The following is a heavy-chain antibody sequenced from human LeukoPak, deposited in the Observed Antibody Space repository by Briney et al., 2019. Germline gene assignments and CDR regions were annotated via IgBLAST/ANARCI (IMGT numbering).Heavy chain of an antibody. CDR3: ARYIPAPGAFDP. Sequence: GGSLRLSCAASGFSVNTNYMSWVRQVPERGLEWVSIIYGDGRTYYADFLKGRFTISRDSSKNTLHLQMDDLRAEDTAVYYCARYIPAPGAFDPWGQGTVVIVSS. V-gene: IGHV3-53*01. CDR1: GFSVNTNY. CDR2: IYGDGRT. J-gene: IGHJ5*02.